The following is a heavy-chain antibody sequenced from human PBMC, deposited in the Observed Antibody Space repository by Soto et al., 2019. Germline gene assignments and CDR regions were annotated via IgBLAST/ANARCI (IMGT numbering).Heavy chain of an antibody. Sequence: QVQLVQSGAEVKKPGASVKVSCKASGYTFTACYVHWVRQAPGQGLEWMGRINPNNGGTDYARKFQGWVTMTRDTSVSTAYMELSRLKSDDTAVYYCARAASRVDWGQGTLVTVSS. CDR2: INPNNGGT. CDR3: ARAASRVD. V-gene: IGHV1-2*04. CDR1: GYTFTACY. J-gene: IGHJ4*02.